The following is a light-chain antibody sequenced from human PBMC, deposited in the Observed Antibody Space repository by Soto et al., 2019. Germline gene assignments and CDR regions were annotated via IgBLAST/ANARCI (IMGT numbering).Light chain of an antibody. CDR1: QSVSNSY. J-gene: IGKJ1*01. CDR2: GAS. CDR3: QQYGSLPRT. Sequence: EIVLTQSPVTLSLSPWERGTLSCRSSQSVSNSYLAWYQQKPGQAPRLLIYGASSRAAGIPDRFSGSRSGTDFTLTISRLEPEDFAVYYCQQYGSLPRTFGQGTKVDIK. V-gene: IGKV3-20*01.